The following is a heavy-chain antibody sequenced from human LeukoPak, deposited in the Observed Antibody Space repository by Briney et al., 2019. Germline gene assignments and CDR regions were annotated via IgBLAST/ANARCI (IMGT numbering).Heavy chain of an antibody. J-gene: IGHJ3*02. D-gene: IGHD4/OR15-4a*01. Sequence: SETLSLTCTVSGGSIRSSSYYWGWIRQPPGKGLEWIGSIYYSGSTYYNPSLKSRVTISVDTSKNQFSLKLSSVTAADTAVYYCARLDHGGTFPDAFDIWGQGTMVTVSS. CDR2: IYYSGST. CDR1: GGSIRSSSYY. V-gene: IGHV4-39*01. CDR3: ARLDHGGTFPDAFDI.